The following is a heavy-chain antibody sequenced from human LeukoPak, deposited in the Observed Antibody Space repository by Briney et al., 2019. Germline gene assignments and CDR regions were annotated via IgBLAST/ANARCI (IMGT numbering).Heavy chain of an antibody. D-gene: IGHD5-24*01. CDR1: GFTFSNAW. Sequence: PGGSLRLSCAASGFTFSNAWMSWVRQAPGKGLEWVSSISSSSSYIYYADSVKGRFTISRDNAKNSLYLQMNSLRAEDTAVYYCARERDGYNSPFDYWGQGTLVTVSS. CDR3: ARERDGYNSPFDY. V-gene: IGHV3-21*01. J-gene: IGHJ4*02. CDR2: ISSSSSYI.